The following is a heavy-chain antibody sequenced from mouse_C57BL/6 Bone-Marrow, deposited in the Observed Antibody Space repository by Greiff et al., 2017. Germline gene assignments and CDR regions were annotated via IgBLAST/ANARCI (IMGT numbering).Heavy chain of an antibody. CDR1: GYTFTSYW. J-gene: IGHJ4*01. Sequence: QVQLQQPGAELVMPGASVKLSCKASGYTFTSYWMHWVKQRPGQGLEWIGEIDPSDSYTNYNQKFKGKSTLTVDKSSSTAYMQLSSLTSEASAVYYGARRMDYGSSYYAMDYWGQGTSVTVSS. D-gene: IGHD1-1*01. CDR3: ARRMDYGSSYYAMDY. V-gene: IGHV1-69*01. CDR2: IDPSDSYT.